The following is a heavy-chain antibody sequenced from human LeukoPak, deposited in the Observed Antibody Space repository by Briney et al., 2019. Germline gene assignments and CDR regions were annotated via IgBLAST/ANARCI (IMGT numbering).Heavy chain of an antibody. J-gene: IGHJ4*02. CDR3: ARDWSYGSGSLDY. Sequence: GGSLRLSCAASGFIFSSYWMSWVRQAPGKGLEWVANIKQGGSEKYHVDSVKGRFTISRDNAKNSLYLQMNSLRAEDTAVYYCARDWSYGSGSLDYWGQGTLVTVSS. CDR1: GFIFSSYW. CDR2: IKQGGSEK. V-gene: IGHV3-7*01. D-gene: IGHD3-10*01.